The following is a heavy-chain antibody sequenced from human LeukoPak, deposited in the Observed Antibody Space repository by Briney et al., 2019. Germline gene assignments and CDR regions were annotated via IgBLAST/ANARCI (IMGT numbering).Heavy chain of an antibody. CDR1: GFTFSSYG. J-gene: IGHJ3*02. Sequence: GGSLRLSCAASGFTFSSYGMHWVRQAPGKGLEWVAVISYDGSNKYYADSVKGRFTISRDNSKNTLYLQMNSLRAEDTAVYYCAKAWRAYGDYHTFDIWGQGTMVTVSS. V-gene: IGHV3-30*18. CDR3: AKAWRAYGDYHTFDI. D-gene: IGHD4-17*01. CDR2: ISYDGSNK.